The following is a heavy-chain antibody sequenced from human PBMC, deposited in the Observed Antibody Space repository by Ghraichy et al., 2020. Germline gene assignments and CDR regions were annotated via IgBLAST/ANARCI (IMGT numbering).Heavy chain of an antibody. D-gene: IGHD3-3*01. V-gene: IGHV2-70*11. CDR2: IDWDDDK. CDR3: ALKVAQRFPLETKRYYFDY. CDR1: GFSLSTSGMC. Sequence: SGPTLVKPTQTLTLTCTFSGFSLSTSGMCVSWIRQPPGKALEWLARIDWDDDKYYSTSLKTRLTISKDTSKNQVVLTMTNMDPVDTATYYCALKVAQRFPLETKRYYFDYWGQGTLVTVSS. J-gene: IGHJ4*02.